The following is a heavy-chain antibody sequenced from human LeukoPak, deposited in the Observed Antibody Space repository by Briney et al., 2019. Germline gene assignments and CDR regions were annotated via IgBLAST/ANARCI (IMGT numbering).Heavy chain of an antibody. J-gene: IGHJ6*02. D-gene: IGHD4-17*01. CDR2: ISWNSGSI. CDR3: AKDTGDGDYVYYYYGMDV. CDR1: GFTFDDYA. Sequence: GGSLRLSCAASGFTFDDYAMHWVRQAPGKGLEWASGISWNSGSIGYADSAKGRFTISRDNAKNSLYLQMNSLRAEDTALYYCAKDTGDGDYVYYYYGMDVWGQGTTVTVSS. V-gene: IGHV3-9*01.